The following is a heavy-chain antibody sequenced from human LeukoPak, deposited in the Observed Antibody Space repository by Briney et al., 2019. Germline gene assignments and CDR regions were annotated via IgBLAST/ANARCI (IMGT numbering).Heavy chain of an antibody. V-gene: IGHV3-21*01. J-gene: IGHJ4*02. CDR2: ISSSSRYI. CDR1: GFTVSNNY. Sequence: GGSLRLSCAASGFTVSNNYMSWVRQAPGKGLEWVSSISSSSRYIYYADSLKGRFTISRDNAKNSLYLQMNSLRAEDTAVYYCARDMQLPSEYYYDASAYGSDYWGQGTLVTVSS. CDR3: ARDMQLPSEYYYDASAYGSDY. D-gene: IGHD3-22*01.